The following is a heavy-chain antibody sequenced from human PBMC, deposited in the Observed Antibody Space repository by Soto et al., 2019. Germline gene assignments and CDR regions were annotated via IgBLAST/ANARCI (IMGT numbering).Heavy chain of an antibody. CDR3: ARSQGSSTSLEIYYSYYYGMDV. CDR2: IIPISGTA. V-gene: IGHV1-69*01. J-gene: IGHJ6*02. Sequence: QVQLVQSGAEVKKPGSSVKVSCTASGGTFSSYAISWVRQAPGQGLEWMGGIIPISGTANYAQKFQGRVKITADESTSPAYMELSSLRSEDTALYYCARSQGSSTSLEIYYSYYYGMDVWGQGTTVTVSS. CDR1: GGTFSSYA. D-gene: IGHD2-2*01.